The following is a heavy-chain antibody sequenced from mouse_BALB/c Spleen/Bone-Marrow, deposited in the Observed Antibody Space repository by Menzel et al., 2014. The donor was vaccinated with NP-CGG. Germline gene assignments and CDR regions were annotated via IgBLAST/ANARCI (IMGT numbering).Heavy chain of an antibody. CDR3: ARWGNYRGAMDY. CDR1: GYAFSSYW. V-gene: IGHV1-80*01. D-gene: IGHD2-1*01. J-gene: IGHJ4*01. Sequence: VKLQESGAELVRPGSSVKISCKASGYAFSSYWMNWVKQRPGQGLEWIGQIYPGDGDTNYNGKFKGKATLTADKSSSTACMQLSSLTSEDSAVYFCARWGNYRGAMDYWGQGTSVTVSS. CDR2: IYPGDGDT.